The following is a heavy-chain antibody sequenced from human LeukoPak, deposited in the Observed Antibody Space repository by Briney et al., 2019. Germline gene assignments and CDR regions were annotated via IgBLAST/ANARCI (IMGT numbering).Heavy chain of an antibody. CDR1: GFTFSDYY. Sequence: GGSLRLSCAASGFTFSDYYMGWIRQAPGKGLEWVSHISTSGSTIYYADSVKGRFSISRDNAKNSLYLQMNSLRAEDTAVYYCARYRVVAGIRNFDYWGQGALVTVSS. V-gene: IGHV3-11*01. CDR2: ISTSGSTI. CDR3: ARYRVVAGIRNFDY. D-gene: IGHD6-19*01. J-gene: IGHJ4*02.